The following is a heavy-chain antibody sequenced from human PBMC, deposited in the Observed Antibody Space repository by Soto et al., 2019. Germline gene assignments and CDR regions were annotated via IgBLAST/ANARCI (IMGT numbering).Heavy chain of an antibody. CDR2: ISYDGSNK. D-gene: IGHD6-13*01. CDR3: AKVSTGLAAADYYYYYYMDV. J-gene: IGHJ6*03. V-gene: IGHV3-30*18. Sequence: QVQLVESGGGVVQPGRSLRLSCAASGFTFSSYGMHWVRQAPGKGLEWVAVISYDGSNKYYADSVKGRFTISRDNSKNTLYLQMNSLRAEDTAVYYCAKVSTGLAAADYYYYYYMDVWGKGTTVTVSS. CDR1: GFTFSSYG.